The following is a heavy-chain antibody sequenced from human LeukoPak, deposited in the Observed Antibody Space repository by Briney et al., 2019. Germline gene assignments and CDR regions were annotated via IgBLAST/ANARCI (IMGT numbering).Heavy chain of an antibody. V-gene: IGHV3-43*02. CDR1: GFTFDDYA. J-gene: IGHJ6*02. D-gene: IGHD3-16*01. Sequence: PGGSLRLSCAASGFTFDDYAMHWVRQAPGKGLEWVSLISGDGGSTYYADSVKGRFTISRDNSKNSLYLQMNSLRTEDTALYYCAKDMALGGSLGYYYGMDVWGQGTTVTVSS. CDR2: ISGDGGST. CDR3: AKDMALGGSLGYYYGMDV.